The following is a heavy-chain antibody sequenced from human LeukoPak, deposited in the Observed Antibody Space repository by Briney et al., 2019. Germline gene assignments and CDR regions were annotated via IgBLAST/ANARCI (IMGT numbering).Heavy chain of an antibody. V-gene: IGHV3-23*01. Sequence: GGSLRLSCAASGFTLSSYAMTWVRQAPGKGLEWVSAISGSGGSTYYADSVKGRFTIFRDNSKNTLYLQMNSLRAEDTAVYYCAKDRITMVRGEFDYWGQGTLVTVSS. CDR2: ISGSGGST. J-gene: IGHJ4*02. D-gene: IGHD3-10*01. CDR1: GFTLSSYA. CDR3: AKDRITMVRGEFDY.